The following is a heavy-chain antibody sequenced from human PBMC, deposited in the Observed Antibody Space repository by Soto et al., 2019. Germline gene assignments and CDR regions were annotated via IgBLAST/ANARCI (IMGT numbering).Heavy chain of an antibody. Sequence: ASVTVSCKASVYTFTSYGIRWVRQAPGQGLEWMGWSSGYNGNTNYAQKLQGRVTMTTDTSTSTAYMELRSLRSDDTAVYYCARDKGAYCGGDCYSTWFDPWGQGTLVTVSS. J-gene: IGHJ5*02. CDR3: ARDKGAYCGGDCYSTWFDP. V-gene: IGHV1-18*01. D-gene: IGHD2-21*02. CDR2: SSGYNGNT. CDR1: VYTFTSYG.